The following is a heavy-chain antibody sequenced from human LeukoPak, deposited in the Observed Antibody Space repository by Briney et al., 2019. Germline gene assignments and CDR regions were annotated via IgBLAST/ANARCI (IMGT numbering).Heavy chain of an antibody. CDR1: GFNFSSYA. V-gene: IGHV3-23*01. Sequence: GGSLRLPCAASGFNFSSYAMSWVRQAPGKGLEWVSAISGSGGSTYYADSVKGRFTISRDNSKNTLYLQMNSLRAEDTAVYYCAKATDYSNYYYYYYMDVWGKGTTVTVSS. D-gene: IGHD4-11*01. CDR2: ISGSGGST. J-gene: IGHJ6*03. CDR3: AKATDYSNYYYYYYMDV.